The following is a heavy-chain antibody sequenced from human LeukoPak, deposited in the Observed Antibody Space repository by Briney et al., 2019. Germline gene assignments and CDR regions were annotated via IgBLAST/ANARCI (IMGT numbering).Heavy chain of an antibody. CDR1: GFTFSGSS. J-gene: IGHJ5*02. D-gene: IGHD6-13*01. V-gene: IGHV3-73*01. CDR3: TTSYSGNSWYDWFGP. Sequence: GGSLRLSCAASGFTFSGSSIHWVRQASGKGLEWVGLIRTKANTYATAYAASVTGRFTISRDDSKDTSYLQMNSLKPEDTALYFCTTSYSGNSWYDWFGPWGQGTLVTVSS. CDR2: IRTKANTYAT.